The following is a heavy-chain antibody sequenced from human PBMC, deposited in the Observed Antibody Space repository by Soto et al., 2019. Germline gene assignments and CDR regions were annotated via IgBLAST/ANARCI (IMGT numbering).Heavy chain of an antibody. CDR3: ARDLTIFGVVSDAFDI. CDR2: IYHSGST. CDR1: GGSISSSNW. D-gene: IGHD3-3*01. V-gene: IGHV4-4*02. Sequence: SETLSLTCAVSGGSISSSNWWSWVRQPPGKGLEWIGEIYHSGSTNYNPSLKSRVTISVDKSKNQFSLKLSSVTAADTAVYYCARDLTIFGVVSDAFDIWGQGTMVTVSS. J-gene: IGHJ3*02.